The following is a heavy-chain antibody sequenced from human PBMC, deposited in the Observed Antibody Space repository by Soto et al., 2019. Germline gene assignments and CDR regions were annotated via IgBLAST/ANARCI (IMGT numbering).Heavy chain of an antibody. Sequence: SETLSLTCTVSGGSISSYYWSWIRQPPGKGLEWIGYIYYSGSTNYNPSLKSRVTISVDTSKNQFSLKLSSVTAADTAVYYCARLSGGIKYFDYWGQGTLVTVSS. J-gene: IGHJ4*02. CDR3: ARLSGGIKYFDY. V-gene: IGHV4-59*01. CDR2: IYYSGST. D-gene: IGHD7-27*01. CDR1: GGSISSYY.